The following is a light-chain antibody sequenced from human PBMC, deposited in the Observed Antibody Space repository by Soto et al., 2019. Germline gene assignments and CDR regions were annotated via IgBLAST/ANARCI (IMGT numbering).Light chain of an antibody. CDR2: GAS. J-gene: IGKJ1*01. CDR1: QSVSSSY. CDR3: QQDYNLPWT. V-gene: IGKV3D-7*01. Sequence: PGERVTLSCRASQSVSSSYLTWYQQKPGQAPRLLIYGASTRATSIPARFSGSGSGTDFTLTISSLQPEDFAVYYCQQDYNLPWTFGQGTKVEVK.